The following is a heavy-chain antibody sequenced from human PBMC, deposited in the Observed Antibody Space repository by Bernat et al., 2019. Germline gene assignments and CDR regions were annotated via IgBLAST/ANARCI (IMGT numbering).Heavy chain of an antibody. J-gene: IGHJ4*02. Sequence: EVQLLESGGGLVQPGGSLRLSCAASGFTFSSYAMSWVRQAPGKGLEWVSAISGSGGSTYYADSVKGRFTISRDNSTNTLYLQMNSLRAEDTAVYYCANGFYDSSGFDYWGQGTLVTVSS. CDR1: GFTFSSYA. D-gene: IGHD3-22*01. V-gene: IGHV3-23*01. CDR2: ISGSGGST. CDR3: ANGFYDSSGFDY.